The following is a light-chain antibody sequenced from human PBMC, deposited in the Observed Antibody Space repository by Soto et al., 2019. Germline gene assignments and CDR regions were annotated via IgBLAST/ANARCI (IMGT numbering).Light chain of an antibody. CDR3: GTWDSSLSAGV. CDR2: DNN. CDR1: SSNIGNSY. J-gene: IGLJ3*02. Sequence: QSVLTQPPSVSAAPGQKVTISCSGSSSNIGNSYVSWYQQLPGTAHKLLIYDNNKRPSGIPDRFSGSKSGTSATLGITGFQTGDEADYYCGTWDSSLSAGVFGGGTKLTVL. V-gene: IGLV1-51*01.